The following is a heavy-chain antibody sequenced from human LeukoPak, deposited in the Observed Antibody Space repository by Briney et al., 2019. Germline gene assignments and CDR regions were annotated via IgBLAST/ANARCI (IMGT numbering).Heavy chain of an antibody. CDR2: IKQDGSEK. V-gene: IGHV3-7*01. CDR3: ARQIGWRDAFDI. J-gene: IGHJ3*02. CDR1: GFTFSTYW. Sequence: PGGSLRLSCAASGFTFSTYWMSWVRQAPEKGLEWVASIKQDGSEKYSVDSVKGRFTISRDNAKNSLYLQMNSLRAEDTAVYYCARQIGWRDAFDIWGQGTMVTVSS. D-gene: IGHD6-19*01.